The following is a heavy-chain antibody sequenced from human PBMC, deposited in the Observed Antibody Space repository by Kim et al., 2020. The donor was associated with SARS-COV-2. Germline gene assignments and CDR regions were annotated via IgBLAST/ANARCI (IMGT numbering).Heavy chain of an antibody. CDR2: IVVGSGNT. V-gene: IGHV1-58*01. Sequence: SVKVSCKASGFTFTSSAVQWVRQARGQRLEWIGWIVVGSGNTNYAQKFQERVTITRDMSTSTAYMELSSLRSEDTAVYYCAADLGYCSSTSCYSYYYGMDVWGQGTTVTVSS. J-gene: IGHJ6*02. CDR3: AADLGYCSSTSCYSYYYGMDV. CDR1: GFTFTSSA. D-gene: IGHD2-2*01.